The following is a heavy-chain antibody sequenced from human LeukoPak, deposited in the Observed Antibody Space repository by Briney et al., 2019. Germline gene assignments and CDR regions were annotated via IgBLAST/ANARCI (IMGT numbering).Heavy chain of an antibody. CDR1: GYSFTSYW. J-gene: IGHJ6*04. Sequence: GESLRISCKGSGYSFTSYWISWVRQMPGKGLEWMGRIDPSDSYTNYSPSFQGHVTISADKSISTAYLQWSSLKASDTAMYYCARHLTLGVVPAAIDHYYYGMDLWGKGTTVTVSS. CDR3: ARHLTLGVVPAAIDHYYYGMDL. V-gene: IGHV5-10-1*01. CDR2: IDPSDSYT. D-gene: IGHD2-2*01.